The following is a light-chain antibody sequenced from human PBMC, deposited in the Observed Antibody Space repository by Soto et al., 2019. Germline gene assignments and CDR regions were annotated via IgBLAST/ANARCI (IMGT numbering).Light chain of an antibody. V-gene: IGKV1-9*01. CDR3: HHLGSFPRWLT. CDR1: QDITSY. Sequence: DIQLTQSPSFLSASVGDRATITCRASQDITSYLAWYQQKPGKDPKLLIYDASTLQSGVPSSFRGSESGIEFTLTISILQPEDFGTDCCHHLGSFPRWLTFGGGTKVEIK. J-gene: IGKJ4*01. CDR2: DAS.